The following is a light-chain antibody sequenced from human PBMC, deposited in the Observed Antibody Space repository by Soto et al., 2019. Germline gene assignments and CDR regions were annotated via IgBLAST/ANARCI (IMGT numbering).Light chain of an antibody. CDR2: EVS. V-gene: IGLV2-8*01. J-gene: IGLJ2*01. CDR3: SSNAGSNNLV. CDR1: SSDVGANNY. Sequence: QSALTQPPSASGTPGQSVTIPCTGTSSDVGANNYVSWYQQHPGKAPKLVIYEVSRRPSGVPDRFAGSKSGNTASLTVSGLQAEDEADYYCSSNAGSNNLVFGGGTKLTVL.